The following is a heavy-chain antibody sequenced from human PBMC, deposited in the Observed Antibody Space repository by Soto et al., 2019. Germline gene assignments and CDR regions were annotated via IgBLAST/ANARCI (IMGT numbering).Heavy chain of an antibody. CDR3: ARSGEWLRLGWFDP. D-gene: IGHD6-19*01. CDR1: GFTFSSYG. J-gene: IGHJ5*02. V-gene: IGHV3-33*01. Sequence: QVQLVESGGGVVQPGRSLRLSCAASGFTFSSYGMHWVRQAPGKGLEWVAVIWYDGSNKYYPDSVKGRFTISRDNSKNTLYLQMNSLRAEDTAVYYCARSGEWLRLGWFDPWGQGTLVTVSS. CDR2: IWYDGSNK.